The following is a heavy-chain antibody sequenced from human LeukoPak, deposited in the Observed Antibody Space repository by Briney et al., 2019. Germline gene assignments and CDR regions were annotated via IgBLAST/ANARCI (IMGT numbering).Heavy chain of an antibody. Sequence: GGSLRLSCAASGFTFDDYAMHWVRQAPGKGLEWVSLISGDGGSTYYADSVKGRFTISRDNSKNSLYLQMNSLRTEDTALYYCAKETDLGDYYDSSGFDYWAQGTLVTASS. D-gene: IGHD3-22*01. CDR1: GFTFDDYA. CDR3: AKETDLGDYYDSSGFDY. CDR2: ISGDGGST. V-gene: IGHV3-43*02. J-gene: IGHJ4*02.